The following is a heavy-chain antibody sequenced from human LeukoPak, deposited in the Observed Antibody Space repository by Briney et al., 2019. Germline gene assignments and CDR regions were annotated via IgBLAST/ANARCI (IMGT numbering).Heavy chain of an antibody. Sequence: SETLSLTCTVSGDCISSSNFYWGWIRQPPGKGPEWLGSIYHSGSTDYSPSLKSRVTITVDTSTNQFSLRLSSVTAADTAVYYCVRLREYYGSGTYPTDYWGQGTLVTVSS. CDR1: GDCISSSNFY. CDR3: VRLREYYGSGTYPTDY. J-gene: IGHJ4*02. CDR2: IYHSGST. D-gene: IGHD3-10*01. V-gene: IGHV4-39*01.